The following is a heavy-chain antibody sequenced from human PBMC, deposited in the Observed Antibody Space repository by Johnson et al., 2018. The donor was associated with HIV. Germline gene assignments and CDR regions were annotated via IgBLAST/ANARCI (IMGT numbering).Heavy chain of an antibody. CDR1: GFTFDDYA. CDR3: ARAGQLPEDAFDI. Sequence: VQLVESGGGLVQPGRSLRLSCAASGFTFDDYAMHWVRQAPGKGLEWVSGISWNSGSIGYADSVKGRFTISIDNAKNSLYLQMNSLRAEDTAVYYCARAGQLPEDAFDIWGQGTMVTVSS. CDR2: ISWNSGSI. J-gene: IGHJ3*02. D-gene: IGHD1-7*01. V-gene: IGHV3-9*01.